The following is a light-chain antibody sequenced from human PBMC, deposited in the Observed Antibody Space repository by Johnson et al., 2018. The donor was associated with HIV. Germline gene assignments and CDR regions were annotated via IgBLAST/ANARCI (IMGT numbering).Light chain of an antibody. V-gene: IGLV1-51*02. CDR3: GTWDSSLSAYV. CDR2: ENN. J-gene: IGLJ1*01. Sequence: QSVLTQPPSVSAAPGQKVTFSCSGSSSNIGENFVSWYQHLPGTAPKLLIYENNKRPSGIPDRFSGSKSGTSATLGITGLQTGDEADYYCGTWDSSLSAYVFGTGTKVTAL. CDR1: SSNIGENF.